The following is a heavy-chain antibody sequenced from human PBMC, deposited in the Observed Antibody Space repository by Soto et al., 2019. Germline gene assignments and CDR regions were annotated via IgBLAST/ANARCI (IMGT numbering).Heavy chain of an antibody. CDR3: AREVGGGSGSSYPNY. CDR2: IYYSGST. V-gene: IGHV4-31*03. CDR1: GGSISSGGYY. J-gene: IGHJ4*02. Sequence: SETLSLTCTVSGGSISSGGYYWSWIRQHPGKGLEWIGYIYYSGSTYYNPSLKSRVTISVDTSKNQFSLKLSSVTAADTAVYYCAREVGGGSGSSYPNYWGQGTLVTVSS. D-gene: IGHD3-10*01.